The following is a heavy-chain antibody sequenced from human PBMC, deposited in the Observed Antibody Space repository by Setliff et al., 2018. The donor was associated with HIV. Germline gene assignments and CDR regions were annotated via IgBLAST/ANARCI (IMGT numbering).Heavy chain of an antibody. CDR2: IIPMLGIT. D-gene: IGHD1-1*01. CDR3: ATRGRDLGFDY. Sequence: SVKVSCKAYGGTFSSYAITWVRQAPGQGLECMGGIIPMLGITNYAQRFQGRLTITADEYTGTAYMELSSLRSEYTAVYYCATRGRDLGFDYWGQGTLVTVSS. V-gene: IGHV1-69*10. J-gene: IGHJ4*02. CDR1: GGTFSSYA.